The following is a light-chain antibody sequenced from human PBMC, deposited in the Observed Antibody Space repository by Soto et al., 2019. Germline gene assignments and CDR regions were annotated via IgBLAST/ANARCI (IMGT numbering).Light chain of an antibody. V-gene: IGLV1-40*01. J-gene: IGLJ3*02. CDR2: GNY. CDR1: SSNTGAGYD. CDR3: QSYDTSLNDWV. Sequence: QSVLTQPPSVSGAPGQRVTISCTGSSSNTGAGYDVHWYQQVPGMAPKLLIFGNYERPSGVPDRFSGSKSGASASLAISGLQTDDEADYYCQSYDTSLNDWVFGGGTKLTVL.